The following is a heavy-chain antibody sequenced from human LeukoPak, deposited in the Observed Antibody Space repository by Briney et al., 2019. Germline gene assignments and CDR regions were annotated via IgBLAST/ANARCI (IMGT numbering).Heavy chain of an antibody. J-gene: IGHJ5*02. CDR3: ASLVSVAGKNWFDP. CDR1: GGSISSYY. V-gene: IGHV4-59*01. Sequence: PSETLSLTCTVSGGSISSYYWSWIRQPPGKGLEWIGCIYYSGSTNYNPSLKSRVTISVDTSKNQFSLKLSSVTAADTAVYYCASLVSVAGKNWFDPWGQGTLVTVSS. D-gene: IGHD6-19*01. CDR2: IYYSGST.